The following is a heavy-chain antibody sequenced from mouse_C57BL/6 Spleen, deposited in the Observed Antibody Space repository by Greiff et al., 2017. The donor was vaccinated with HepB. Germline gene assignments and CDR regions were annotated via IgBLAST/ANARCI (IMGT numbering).Heavy chain of an antibody. Sequence: QVQLQQPGAELVKPGASVKLSCKASGYTFTSYWMHWVKQRPGQGLEWIGMIHPNSGSTNYNEKFKSKATLTVDKSSSTAYMQLSSLTSEDSAVYYCARPFYYYGCSLFAYWGQGTLVTVSA. D-gene: IGHD1-1*01. CDR1: GYTFTSYW. CDR2: IHPNSGST. V-gene: IGHV1-64*01. CDR3: ARPFYYYGCSLFAY. J-gene: IGHJ3*01.